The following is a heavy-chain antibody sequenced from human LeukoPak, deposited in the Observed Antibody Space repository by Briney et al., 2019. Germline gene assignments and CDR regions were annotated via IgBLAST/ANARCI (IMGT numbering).Heavy chain of an antibody. D-gene: IGHD2-15*01. J-gene: IGHJ4*02. V-gene: IGHV3-21*01. CDR2: ISSSSSYI. CDR1: GFTFSSYS. Sequence: GGSLRLSCAASGFTFSSYSMNWVRQAPGEGLEWVSSISSSSSYIYYADSVKGRFTISRDNAKNSLYLQMNSLRAEDTAVYYCARVAYCSGGSCSNYCFDYWGQGTLVTVSS. CDR3: ARVAYCSGGSCSNYCFDY.